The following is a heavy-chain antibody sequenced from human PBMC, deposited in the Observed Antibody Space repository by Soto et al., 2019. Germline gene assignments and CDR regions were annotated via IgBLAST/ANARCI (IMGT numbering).Heavy chain of an antibody. D-gene: IGHD2-8*02. J-gene: IGHJ2*01. V-gene: IGHV1-18*01. CDR3: ARERDCGTGGNCHPEWYFDY. Sequence: VQLVQSGAEVKEPGASVKVSCKASGYTFVNFGITWVRQAPGQGLEWVGGISTDKGYTTYAEKLQGRVSMTADPATNTAYMDLSSLNPVDTAVYYCARERDCGTGGNCHPEWYFDYWGRGTLVTVPS. CDR1: GYTFVNFG. CDR2: ISTDKGYT.